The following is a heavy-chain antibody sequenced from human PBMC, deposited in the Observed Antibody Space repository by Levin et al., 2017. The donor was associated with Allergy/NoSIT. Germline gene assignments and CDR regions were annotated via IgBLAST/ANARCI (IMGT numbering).Heavy chain of an antibody. CDR3: ARDSRGWYYFDS. CDR1: GDSINKYY. CDR2: IFSNGNT. D-gene: IGHD6-19*01. Sequence: MSSETLSLTCDVSGDSINKYYWTWVRQSPGKALQWIGYIFSNGNTNYSPSLRGRVTISRDTSKNQFSLKLTSVTAADTAVYYCARDSRGWYYFDSWGPGTLVTVSS. V-gene: IGHV4-59*01. J-gene: IGHJ4*02.